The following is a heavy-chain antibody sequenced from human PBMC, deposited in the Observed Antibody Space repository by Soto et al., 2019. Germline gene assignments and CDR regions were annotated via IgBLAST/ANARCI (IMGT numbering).Heavy chain of an antibody. D-gene: IGHD6-13*01. J-gene: IGHJ4*02. Sequence: GGYLSLTCAASGFTFSSYAMSWVRQAPGKGLEWVSAITSGGSTYYADSVKGRFTISRDNSKNTLYLQMNSLRAEDTAVYYCAKARSWYPSFDYWGQGTLVTVSS. CDR1: GFTFSSYA. V-gene: IGHV3-23*01. CDR2: ITSGGST. CDR3: AKARSWYPSFDY.